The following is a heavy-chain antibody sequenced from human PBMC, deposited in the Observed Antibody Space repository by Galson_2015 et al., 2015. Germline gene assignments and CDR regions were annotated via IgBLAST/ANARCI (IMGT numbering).Heavy chain of an antibody. Sequence: SLRLSCAASGFTFSSYSMNWVRQAPGKGLEWVSSISSSSSYIYYADSVKGRFTISRDNAKNSLYLQMNSLRAEDTAVYYCAGVRVVPAAMAFEIWGQGTMVTVSS. D-gene: IGHD2-2*01. CDR3: AGVRVVPAAMAFEI. V-gene: IGHV3-21*01. CDR1: GFTFSSYS. CDR2: ISSSSSYI. J-gene: IGHJ3*02.